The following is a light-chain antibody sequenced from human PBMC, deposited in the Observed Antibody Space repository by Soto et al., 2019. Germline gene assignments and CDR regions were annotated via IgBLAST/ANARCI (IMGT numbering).Light chain of an antibody. CDR1: SSDVGGYNY. CDR2: VVS. J-gene: IGLJ1*01. CDR3: SSYRSGGTFV. Sequence: QSVLTQPASVSGSPGQLIAISCTGTSSDVGGYNYVSWHQQHPGKAPKVLISVVSNRPSGVSNRFSGSKSGNTASLTISGLQAEDEADYYCSSYRSGGTFVFGSGTKLTVL. V-gene: IGLV2-14*01.